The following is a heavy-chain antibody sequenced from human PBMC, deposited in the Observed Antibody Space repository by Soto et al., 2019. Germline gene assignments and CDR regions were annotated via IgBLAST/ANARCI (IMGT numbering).Heavy chain of an antibody. Sequence: GGSLRLSCAASGFTFSNAWMSWVRQAPGKGLEWVGRIKSKTDGGTTDYAAPVKGRFTISRDDLKNTLYLQMNSLKTEDTAVYYCTTTLHGYGGNPDAFDIWGQGTMVTVSS. CDR2: IKSKTDGGTT. CDR1: GFTFSNAW. CDR3: TTTLHGYGGNPDAFDI. V-gene: IGHV3-15*01. D-gene: IGHD4-17*01. J-gene: IGHJ3*02.